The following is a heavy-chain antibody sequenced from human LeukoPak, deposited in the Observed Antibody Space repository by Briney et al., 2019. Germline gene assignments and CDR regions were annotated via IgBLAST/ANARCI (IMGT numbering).Heavy chain of an antibody. Sequence: SETLSLTCTVSGGSISSYYWSWIRQPPGKGLEWIGYIYYSGSTNYNPSLKSRVTISVDTSKNQFSLKLSSVTAADTAVYYCASTPLLTGDGLAYWGQGALVTVSS. CDR1: GGSISSYY. V-gene: IGHV4-59*01. D-gene: IGHD7-27*01. CDR2: IYYSGST. CDR3: ASTPLLTGDGLAY. J-gene: IGHJ4*02.